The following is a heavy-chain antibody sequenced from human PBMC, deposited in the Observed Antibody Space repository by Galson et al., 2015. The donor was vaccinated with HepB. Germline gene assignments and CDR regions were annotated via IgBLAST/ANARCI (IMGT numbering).Heavy chain of an antibody. CDR2: IKQDGSEK. CDR1: GFTFSSYW. J-gene: IGHJ4*02. D-gene: IGHD6-19*01. Sequence: LRLSCAASGFTFSSYWMSWVRQAPGKGLERVANIKQDGSEKYYVDSVKGRFTISRDNAKNSLYLQMNSLRAEDTAVYYCARDSAVAGSVGFDYWGQGTLVTVSS. V-gene: IGHV3-7*05. CDR3: ARDSAVAGSVGFDY.